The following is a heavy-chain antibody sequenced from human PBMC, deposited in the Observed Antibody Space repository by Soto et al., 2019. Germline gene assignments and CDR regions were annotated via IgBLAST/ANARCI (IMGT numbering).Heavy chain of an antibody. Sequence: QVQLVESGGGVVQPGRSLRVSCAASGYTFSSYGMHWVRQAPGKGLEWVAVISYDGSSKYYVDSVKGRFTISRDNSKNTLELQLDSLRAEDTAVYYCAKDRGGAYYNYYYGMDVWGRGTTVIVSS. CDR3: AKDRGGAYYNYYYGMDV. V-gene: IGHV3-30*18. CDR1: GYTFSSYG. CDR2: ISYDGSSK. J-gene: IGHJ6*02. D-gene: IGHD3-10*01.